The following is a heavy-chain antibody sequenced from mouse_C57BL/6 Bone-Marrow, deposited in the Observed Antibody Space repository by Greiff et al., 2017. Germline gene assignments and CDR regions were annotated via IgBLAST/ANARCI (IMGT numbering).Heavy chain of an antibody. V-gene: IGHV1-47*01. J-gene: IGHJ2*01. Sequence: VKLQESGAELVKPGASVKMSCKASGYTFTTYPIEWMKQNHGKSLEWIGNFHPYNDDTKYNEKFKGKATLTVDKSSSTVYLELSRLTSDDSAVYYCARGGNYGGYYFDYWGQGTTLTVSS. CDR1: GYTFTTYP. CDR2: FHPYNDDT. D-gene: IGHD2-1*01. CDR3: ARGGNYGGYYFDY.